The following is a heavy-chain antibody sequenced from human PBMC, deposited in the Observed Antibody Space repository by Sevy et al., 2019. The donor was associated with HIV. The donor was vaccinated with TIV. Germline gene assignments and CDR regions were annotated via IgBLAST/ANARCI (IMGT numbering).Heavy chain of an antibody. V-gene: IGHV3-30*18. J-gene: IGHJ4*02. Sequence: GGSLRLSCAASGFTFSSYGMHWVRQAPGKGLEWVAVISYDGSNKYYADSVKGRFTISRDNSKNTLYLKMNSLRAEDTAVYYCAKARNLGYGGNSNYFDYWGQGTLVTVSS. CDR1: GFTFSSYG. D-gene: IGHD2-21*02. CDR2: ISYDGSNK. CDR3: AKARNLGYGGNSNYFDY.